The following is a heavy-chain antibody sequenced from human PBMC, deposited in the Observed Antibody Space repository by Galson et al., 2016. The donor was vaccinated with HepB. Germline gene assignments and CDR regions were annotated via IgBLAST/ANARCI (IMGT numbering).Heavy chain of an antibody. CDR3: RGRFETIREFDYYDYMDV. V-gene: IGHV4-39*01. J-gene: IGHJ6*03. CDR1: GGSISRTAFY. Sequence: SETLSLTCIVSGGSISRTAFYWDWIRLPPGKGLEWIGSVYFSGNSYYNPSLKSRVTISADASKNQFSLRLESMTAADTAVYFCRGRFETIREFDYYDYMDVWGNGTTVTVSS. CDR2: VYFSGNS. D-gene: IGHD5-24*01.